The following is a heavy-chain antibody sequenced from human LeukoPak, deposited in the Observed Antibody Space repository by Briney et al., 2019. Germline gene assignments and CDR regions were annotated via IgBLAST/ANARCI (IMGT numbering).Heavy chain of an antibody. CDR3: AKPDGPDF. CDR1: GFTFSSYW. CDR2: INSDGSST. V-gene: IGHV3-74*01. Sequence: PVGSLRLSCAASGFTFSSYWMHWVRQAPGKGLVWVSRINSDGSSTRYANSVKGRFTISRDTSKNALYLQMNSLRAEDTAVYYCAKPDGPDFWGQGTLVTVSS. J-gene: IGHJ4*02. D-gene: IGHD2-8*01.